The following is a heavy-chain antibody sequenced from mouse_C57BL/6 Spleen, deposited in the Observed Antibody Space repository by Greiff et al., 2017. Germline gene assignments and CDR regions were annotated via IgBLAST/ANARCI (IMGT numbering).Heavy chain of an antibody. V-gene: IGHV1-74*01. CDR1: GYTFTSYW. CDR3: AKSLRGYAMDY. CDR2: IHPSDSDT. J-gene: IGHJ4*01. Sequence: QVQLQQPGAELVKPGASVKVSCKASGYTFTSYWMHWVKQRPGQGLEWIGRIHPSDSDTNYNQKFKGKATLTVDKSSSTAYMQLSRLTSEDSAVYYCAKSLRGYAMDYWGQGTSVTVSS.